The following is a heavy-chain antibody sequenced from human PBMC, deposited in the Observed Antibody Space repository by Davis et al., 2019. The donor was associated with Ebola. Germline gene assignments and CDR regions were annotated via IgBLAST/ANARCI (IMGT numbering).Heavy chain of an antibody. CDR2: IRGSGSST. D-gene: IGHD1-26*01. Sequence: GESLKISCAASRFTFSSYAMSWVRQAPGQGLEWVSSIRGSGSSTFYADSVKGRFTISRDNSKNTLYLQMSSLRVDDTAIYYCAKDRRGQDNYYYESDYWGQGTLVTVSS. J-gene: IGHJ4*02. CDR1: RFTFSSYA. V-gene: IGHV3-23*01. CDR3: AKDRRGQDNYYYESDY.